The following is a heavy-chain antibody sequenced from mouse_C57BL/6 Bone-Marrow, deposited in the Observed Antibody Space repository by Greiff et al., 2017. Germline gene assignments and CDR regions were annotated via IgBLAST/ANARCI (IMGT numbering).Heavy chain of an antibody. CDR2: IDPSDSYT. CDR3: ARTITTVVDY. Sequence: QVQLQQPGAELVMPGASVKLSCKASGYTFTSYWMHWVKQRPGQGLEWIGEIDPSDSYTNYNQKFKGKSTLTVDKSSSTAYMQLSSLTSADSAVYYYARTITTVVDYWGQGTTLTVSS. CDR1: GYTFTSYW. D-gene: IGHD1-1*01. V-gene: IGHV1-69*01. J-gene: IGHJ2*01.